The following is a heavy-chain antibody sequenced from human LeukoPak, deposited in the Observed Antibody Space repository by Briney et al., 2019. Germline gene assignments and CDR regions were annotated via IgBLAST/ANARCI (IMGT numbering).Heavy chain of an antibody. Sequence: GESLKISCKGSGYSFTSYWIGWVRQMPGKGLEWMGIIYPGDSDTRYSPSFQGQVTIPADKSISTAYLQWSSLKASDTAMYYCARQSLSSSAWFDPWGQGTLVTVSS. J-gene: IGHJ5*02. V-gene: IGHV5-51*01. D-gene: IGHD6-13*01. CDR3: ARQSLSSSAWFDP. CDR1: GYSFTSYW. CDR2: IYPGDSDT.